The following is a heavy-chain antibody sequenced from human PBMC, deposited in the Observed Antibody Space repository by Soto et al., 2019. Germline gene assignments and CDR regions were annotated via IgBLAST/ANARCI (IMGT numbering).Heavy chain of an antibody. J-gene: IGHJ4*02. CDR1: GFTVSSNY. V-gene: IGHV3-53*01. Sequence: PGGSLRLSCAASGFTVSSNYMSWVRQAPGKGLEWVSVIYSGGSTYYADSVKGRFTISRDNSKNTLYLQMNSLRAEDTAVYYCARDSESSGYPYYFDYWGQGTLVTVPS. CDR3: ARDSESSGYPYYFDY. D-gene: IGHD3-22*01. CDR2: IYSGGST.